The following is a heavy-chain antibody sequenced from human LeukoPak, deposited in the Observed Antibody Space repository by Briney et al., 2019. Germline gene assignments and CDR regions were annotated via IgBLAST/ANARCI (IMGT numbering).Heavy chain of an antibody. CDR1: GFTFTDYV. Sequence: GGSLSLSCAASGFTFTDYVMGWVRQAPGKGLEWVSGISSSGDRTYYADSVRGRFTISRDNAKNSLYLQMNSLRAEDTAVYYCAKDSWSAIAVAGSFDYWGQGTLVTVSS. CDR2: ISSSGDRT. D-gene: IGHD6-19*01. J-gene: IGHJ4*02. V-gene: IGHV3-23*01. CDR3: AKDSWSAIAVAGSFDY.